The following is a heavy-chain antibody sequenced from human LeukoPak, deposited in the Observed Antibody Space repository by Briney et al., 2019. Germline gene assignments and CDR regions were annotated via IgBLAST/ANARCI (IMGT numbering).Heavy chain of an antibody. J-gene: IGHJ4*02. CDR1: GGSFSGYY. CDR3: ASRYSSSWYSGKYFDY. Sequence: SETLSLTCAVYGGSFSGYYWSWIRQPPGKGLEWIGEINHSGSTNYNPSLKSRVTISVDTSKNQFSLKLSSVTAADTAVYYCASRYSSSWYSGKYFDYWGQGTLVTVSS. D-gene: IGHD6-13*01. CDR2: INHSGST. V-gene: IGHV4-34*01.